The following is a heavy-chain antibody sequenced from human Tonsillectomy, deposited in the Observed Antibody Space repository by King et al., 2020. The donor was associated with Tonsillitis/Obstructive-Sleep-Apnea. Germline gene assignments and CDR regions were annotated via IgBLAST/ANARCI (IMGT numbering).Heavy chain of an antibody. J-gene: IGHJ6*03. CDR2: IYYSGST. Sequence: VQLQESGPGLVKPSETLSLTCTVSGGSISSYYWSWIRQPPGKGLEWVGYIYYSGSTHYNPSLKSQVTISVDTSKNQFSLKLSSVTAADTAVYYCARGGAATSYYYYYMDVWGKGTTVTVSS. V-gene: IGHV4-59*01. CDR1: GGSISSYY. CDR3: ARGGAATSYYYYYMDV. D-gene: IGHD5-24*01.